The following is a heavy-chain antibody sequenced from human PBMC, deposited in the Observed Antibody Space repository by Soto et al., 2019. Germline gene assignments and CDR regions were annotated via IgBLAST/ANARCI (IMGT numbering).Heavy chain of an antibody. CDR1: GFTFDDYT. CDR2: ISGNSAKI. CDR3: AKEKWIQLWSLGTMEV. J-gene: IGHJ6*04. V-gene: IGHV3-9*01. Sequence: EVQLVESGGGLVQPGRSLRLSCAASGFTFDDYTIHWFRQAPGKGLEWVSGISGNSAKIGYADSVKGRFTISRDNAKNSMYRQMNSLRLEETALYYCAKEKWIQLWSLGTMEVRGTGTTVTVSS. D-gene: IGHD5-18*01.